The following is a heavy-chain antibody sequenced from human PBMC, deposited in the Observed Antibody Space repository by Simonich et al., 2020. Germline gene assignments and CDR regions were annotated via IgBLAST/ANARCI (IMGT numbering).Heavy chain of an antibody. V-gene: IGHV4-34*01. CDR1: GGSFSGYY. J-gene: IGHJ3*02. Sequence: QVQLQQWGAGLLKPSEPLSLTFAVYGGSFSGYYWSWIRQPPGKGLVCIGEINHSGSNNYTPALKSRVTISVDTSKNQFSRKLSSVTAADSAVYYCAGGKGWKNAFDIWGQGTMVTVSS. CDR3: AGGKGWKNAFDI. D-gene: IGHD1-1*01. CDR2: INHSGSN.